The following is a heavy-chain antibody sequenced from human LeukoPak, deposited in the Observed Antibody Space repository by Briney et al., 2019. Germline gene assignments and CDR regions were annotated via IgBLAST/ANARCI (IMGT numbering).Heavy chain of an antibody. J-gene: IGHJ3*02. CDR3: VVSEANGALDI. CDR1: GFTFSDNY. CDR2: ISSSGSTI. D-gene: IGHD2-2*01. Sequence: GRSLRLCCAASGFTFSDNYMSWSRQAPGKGLEWVSYISSSGSTIYYADSVKGRFTISRDNAKNSLYLQMNSLRAEDTAVYYCVVSEANGALDIWGQGTMVTVSS. V-gene: IGHV3-11*01.